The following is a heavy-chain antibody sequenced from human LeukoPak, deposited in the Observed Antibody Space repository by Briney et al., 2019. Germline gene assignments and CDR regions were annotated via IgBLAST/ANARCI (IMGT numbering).Heavy chain of an antibody. J-gene: IGHJ4*02. CDR1: GFTFSSYA. Sequence: GGSLRLSCAASGFTFSSYAISWVRQAPGKGLDWISAISGSCGSTYYAYTVKGRFTISRDNSKNTLYLQMNSLRAEDTAVYYCAKGRITMVRGAKDYWGQGTLVTVSS. CDR2: ISGSCGST. V-gene: IGHV3-23*01. D-gene: IGHD3-10*01. CDR3: AKGRITMVRGAKDY.